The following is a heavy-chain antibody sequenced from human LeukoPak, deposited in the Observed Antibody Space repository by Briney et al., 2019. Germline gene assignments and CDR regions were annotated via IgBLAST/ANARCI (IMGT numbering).Heavy chain of an antibody. Sequence: KPSETLSLTCAVYGGSFSGYYWSWIRQPPGKGLEWIGEINHSGSTNYNPSLKSRVTISVDTSKNQFSLKLSSVTAADTAVYYCARGLPLYDFWSGYPNPSGPNWFDPWGQGTLVTVSS. D-gene: IGHD3-3*01. CDR3: ARGLPLYDFWSGYPNPSGPNWFDP. V-gene: IGHV4-34*01. CDR1: GGSFSGYY. J-gene: IGHJ5*02. CDR2: INHSGST.